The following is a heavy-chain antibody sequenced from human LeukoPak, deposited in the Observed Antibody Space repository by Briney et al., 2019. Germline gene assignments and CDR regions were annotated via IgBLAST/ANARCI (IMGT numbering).Heavy chain of an antibody. J-gene: IGHJ6*02. CDR2: IYPGDSDT. V-gene: IGHV5-51*01. D-gene: IGHD6-13*01. CDR3: ARRGLAAAGTWHYYGMDV. CDR1: GYSFTSYW. Sequence: GESLKISCKGSGYSFTSYWIGWVRQMPGKGLEWMGIIYPGDSDTRYSPSFQGQVTISADKSISTAYLQWSSLKASDTAMYYCARRGLAAAGTWHYYGMDVWGQGTTVTVSS.